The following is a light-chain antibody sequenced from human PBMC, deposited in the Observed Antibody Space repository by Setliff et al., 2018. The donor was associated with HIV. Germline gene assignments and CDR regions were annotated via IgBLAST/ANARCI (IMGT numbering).Light chain of an antibody. Sequence: QSVLTQPASVSGSPGQSITISCTGTSSDIGGYNFVSWFQQHPGKAPKLLIYDVSDRPSGVSNRFSGSKSGNTASLTISGLQAEDEADYYCHSKRSSSTPYVFGTGTKVTVL. J-gene: IGLJ1*01. CDR2: DVS. CDR3: HSKRSSSTPYV. V-gene: IGLV2-14*03. CDR1: SSDIGGYNF.